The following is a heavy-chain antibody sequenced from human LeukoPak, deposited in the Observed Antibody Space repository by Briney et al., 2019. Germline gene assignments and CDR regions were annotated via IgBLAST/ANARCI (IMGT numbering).Heavy chain of an antibody. J-gene: IGHJ4*02. V-gene: IGHV3-30*03. CDR3: ARGSKWELAPVDY. Sequence: GGSLRLSCAASGFTFSSYGMHWVRQAPGKGLEWVAVISYDGSNKYYAESVKGRFTISRDNSRNTLYLQMNSLRAEDTAVYYCARGSKWELAPVDYWGQGSLVTVSS. D-gene: IGHD4-23*01. CDR2: ISYDGSNK. CDR1: GFTFSSYG.